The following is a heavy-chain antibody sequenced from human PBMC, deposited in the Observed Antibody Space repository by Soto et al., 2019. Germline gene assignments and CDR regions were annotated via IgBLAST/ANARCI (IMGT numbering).Heavy chain of an antibody. CDR3: ARGLGIAAAGPVDY. D-gene: IGHD6-13*01. J-gene: IGHJ4*02. V-gene: IGHV1-69*13. CDR2: IIPIFGTA. Sequence: ASVKVSCKASGGTFSSYAISWVRQAPGQGLEWMGGIIPIFGTANYAQKFQGRDTITADESTSTAYMELSSLRSEDTAVYYCARGLGIAAAGPVDYWGQGTLVTVSS. CDR1: GGTFSSYA.